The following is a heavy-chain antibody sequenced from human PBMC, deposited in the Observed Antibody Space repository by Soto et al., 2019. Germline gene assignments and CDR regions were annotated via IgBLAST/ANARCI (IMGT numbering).Heavy chain of an antibody. CDR1: GVDFSSEV. J-gene: IGHJ6*02. CDR2: ISGSGRTI. CDR3: AKVGPSYYYGMDV. D-gene: IGHD1-26*01. Sequence: QPGGSLRLSCAASGVDFSSEVMCWVRQAPGKGLEWVSSISGSGRTIYHADSMRGRFAISRDNSKNSLYLQLNDLRVDDTAVYYCAKVGPSYYYGMDVWGQGTTVTVSS. V-gene: IGHV3-23*01.